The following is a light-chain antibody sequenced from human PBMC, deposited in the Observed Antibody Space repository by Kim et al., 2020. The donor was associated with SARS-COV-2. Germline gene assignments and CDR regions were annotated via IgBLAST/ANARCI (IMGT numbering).Light chain of an antibody. CDR1: NLTTFY. Sequence: SSELTQDPAVFVVLGQTARITCQGDNLTTFYASWYQQKLGQAPIVVFPGKNNRPSGIPDRFSGSSSGDTASLTIPGAQAEDEDDYYCNSRYTTTHHWVFG. CDR3: NSRYTTTHHWV. J-gene: IGLJ3*02. V-gene: IGLV3-19*01. CDR2: GKN.